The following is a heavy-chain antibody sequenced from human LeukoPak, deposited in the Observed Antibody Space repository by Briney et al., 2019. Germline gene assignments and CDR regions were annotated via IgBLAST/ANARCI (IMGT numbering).Heavy chain of an antibody. D-gene: IGHD3-3*01. CDR1: GFTFSSYW. V-gene: IGHV3-7*01. CDR3: ARDKTPTSSYYDFWSGYYRQNEYNWFDP. Sequence: GGSLRLSCAASGFTFSSYWMSWVRQAPGKGLEWVANIKQDGSEKYYVDSVKGRFTISRDNAKNSLYLQMNSLRAEDTAVYSCARDKTPTSSYYDFWSGYYRQNEYNWFDPWGQGTLVTVSS. CDR2: IKQDGSEK. J-gene: IGHJ5*02.